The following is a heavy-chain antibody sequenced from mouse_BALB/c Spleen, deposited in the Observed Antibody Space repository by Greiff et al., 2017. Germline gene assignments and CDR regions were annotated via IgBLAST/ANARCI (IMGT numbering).Heavy chain of an antibody. J-gene: IGHJ3*01. D-gene: IGHD1-1*01. CDR1: GYSITSGYY. CDR2: ISYDGSN. Sequence: EVKLQESGPGLVKPSQSLSLTCSVTGYSITSGYYWNWIRQFPGNKLEWMGYISYDGSNNYNPSLKNRISITRDTSKNQFFLKLNSVTTEDTATYYCAREGYYGSSYFAYWGQGTLVTVSA. V-gene: IGHV3-6*02. CDR3: AREGYYGSSYFAY.